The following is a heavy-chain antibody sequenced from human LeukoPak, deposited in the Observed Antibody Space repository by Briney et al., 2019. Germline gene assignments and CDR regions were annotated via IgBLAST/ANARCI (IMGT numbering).Heavy chain of an antibody. CDR3: ARGVDYDNDYFQYGMAV. CDR2: IYYSGST. V-gene: IGHV4-59*02. CDR1: GGPVSGDY. J-gene: IGHJ6*02. D-gene: IGHD3-9*01. Sequence: NPSETLSLTCALYGGPVSGDYWSWIRQPPGKGLEWIGYIYYSGSTNYNPSLKSRATISVDTSKNQFSLKLNSVTAADTAVYYCARGVDYDNDYFQYGMAVWARGPTVTVSS.